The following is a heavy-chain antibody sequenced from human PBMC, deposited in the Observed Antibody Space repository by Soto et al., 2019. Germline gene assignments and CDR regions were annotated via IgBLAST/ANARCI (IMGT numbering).Heavy chain of an antibody. J-gene: IGHJ6*02. CDR1: GFTFSSYG. D-gene: IGHD6-6*01. CDR3: AKDSARYYYYYGMDV. Sequence: GGSLRLSCAASGFTFSSYGMHWVRQAPGKWLEWVAVISYDGSNKYYADSVKGRFTISRDNSKNTLYLQMNSLRAEDTAVYYCAKDSARYYYYYGMDVWGQGXTVTVYS. CDR2: ISYDGSNK. V-gene: IGHV3-30*18.